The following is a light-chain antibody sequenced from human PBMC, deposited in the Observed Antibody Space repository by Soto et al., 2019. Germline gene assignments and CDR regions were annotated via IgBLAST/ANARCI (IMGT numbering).Light chain of an antibody. Sequence: EMQMNQGPSTLFATVGERININCRASQSISRWLAWYQQKPGKAPKLLIYKASSLESGVPSRFSGSGSGTEFTLSISSLQPDDFATYYCQQYNSYVTFGQGTKVDIK. CDR3: QQYNSYVT. CDR1: QSISRW. V-gene: IGKV1-5*03. CDR2: KAS. J-gene: IGKJ1*01.